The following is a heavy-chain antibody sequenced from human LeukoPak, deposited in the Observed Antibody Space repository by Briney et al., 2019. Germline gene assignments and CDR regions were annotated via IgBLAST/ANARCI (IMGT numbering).Heavy chain of an antibody. CDR2: IYYSGST. CDR1: GGSISSGGYY. J-gene: IGHJ4*02. Sequence: SETLSLTCTVSGGSISSGGYYWSWIRQHPGKGLEWIGYIYYSGSTYYNPSLKSRVTISVDTSKNQFSLKLSSVTAADTAMYYCARENWNYFDYWGQGTLVTVSS. V-gene: IGHV4-31*03. D-gene: IGHD1-1*01. CDR3: ARENWNYFDY.